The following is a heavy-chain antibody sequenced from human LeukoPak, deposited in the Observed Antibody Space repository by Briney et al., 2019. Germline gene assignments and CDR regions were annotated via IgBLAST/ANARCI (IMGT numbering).Heavy chain of an antibody. Sequence: SVKVSCKASGGTFSSYAISWVRQAPGQGLEWMGGIIPIFGTANYAQKFQGRVTITADESTSTAYMELSSLRSEDTAVYYCARGSDCSGGSCYSDYYYGMDVWGQGTTVTVSS. J-gene: IGHJ6*02. V-gene: IGHV1-69*13. CDR2: IIPIFGTA. D-gene: IGHD2-15*01. CDR3: ARGSDCSGGSCYSDYYYGMDV. CDR1: GGTFSSYA.